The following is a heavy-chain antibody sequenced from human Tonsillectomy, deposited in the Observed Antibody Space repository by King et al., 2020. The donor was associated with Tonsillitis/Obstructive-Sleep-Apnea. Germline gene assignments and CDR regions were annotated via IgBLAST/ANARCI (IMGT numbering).Heavy chain of an antibody. CDR3: AREGDYGDYRAYRPKGMYYMDV. V-gene: IGHV1-69*01. CDR1: GGTFRNYA. Sequence: VQLVESGAEVKKPGSSAKVSCKASGGTFRNYAIAWVRQAPGQGLEWMGGIIPIFGTANYAQKFQGRVTITADETTSTAYMEMGSLRSEDTAVYYCAREGDYGDYRAYRPKGMYYMDVWGKGTTVTVSS. D-gene: IGHD4-17*01. CDR2: IIPIFGTA. J-gene: IGHJ6*03.